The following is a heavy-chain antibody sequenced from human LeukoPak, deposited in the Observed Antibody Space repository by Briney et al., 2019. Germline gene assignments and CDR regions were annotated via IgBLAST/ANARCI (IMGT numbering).Heavy chain of an antibody. V-gene: IGHV4-39*07. J-gene: IGHJ5*02. CDR3: ARVQGSVSRGWFGP. CDR1: GGSISSGSYY. Sequence: SQTLSLTCTVSGGSISSGSYYWGWIRQPPGKGLEWIGSIYYSGSTYYNPSLKSRVTISVDTSKNQFSLKLNSVTAADTAVYYCARVQGSVSRGWFGPWGQGTLVTVSS. D-gene: IGHD3-10*01. CDR2: IYYSGST.